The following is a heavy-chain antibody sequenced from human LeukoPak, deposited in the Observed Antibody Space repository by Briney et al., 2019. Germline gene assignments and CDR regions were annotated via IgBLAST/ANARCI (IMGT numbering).Heavy chain of an antibody. J-gene: IGHJ5*02. CDR3: ARDRSPGGLDWFDP. D-gene: IGHD6-19*01. Sequence: SETLSLTCTVSGGSISSYYWSWIRQPAGKGLEWIGRIYTSGSTNYNPSLKSRVTMSVDTSKNQFSLKLSSVTAADTAVYYCARDRSPGGLDWFDPWGQGTLVTVSS. CDR1: GGSISSYY. CDR2: IYTSGST. V-gene: IGHV4-4*07.